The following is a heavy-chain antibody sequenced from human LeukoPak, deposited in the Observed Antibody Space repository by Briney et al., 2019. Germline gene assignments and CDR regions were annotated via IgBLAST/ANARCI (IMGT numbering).Heavy chain of an antibody. D-gene: IGHD1-26*01. CDR1: GGSISSDNYS. J-gene: IGHJ4*02. Sequence: SETLSLTCAVSGGSISSDNYSWSWIRQPRGKGLEWIGYIYPSGGTYHNPSLKSRVTIVVDTSKNQFSLKLSSVTAADTAVYYCARLVGIWGQGTLVTVSS. CDR2: IYPSGGT. CDR3: ARLVGI. V-gene: IGHV4-30-2*01.